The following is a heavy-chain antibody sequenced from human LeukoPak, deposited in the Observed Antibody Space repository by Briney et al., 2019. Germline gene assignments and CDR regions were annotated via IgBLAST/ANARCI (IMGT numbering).Heavy chain of an antibody. CDR3: ARDLRFLEWLSQRHWFDP. CDR1: GYTFTGYY. Sequence: SVKVSCKASGYTFTGYYMHWVRQAPGQGLEWMGRIIPIFGTANYAQKLQGRVTITADESTSTAYMELSSLRSEDTAVYYCARDLRFLEWLSQRHWFDPWGQGTLVTVSS. J-gene: IGHJ5*02. CDR2: IIPIFGTA. V-gene: IGHV1-69*13. D-gene: IGHD3-3*01.